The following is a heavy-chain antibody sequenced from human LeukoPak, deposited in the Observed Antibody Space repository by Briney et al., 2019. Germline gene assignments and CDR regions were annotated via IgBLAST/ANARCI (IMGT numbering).Heavy chain of an antibody. Sequence: GGSLRLSCAASGFTFSNYAMSWVRQAPGKGLEWVSGVSGRGGGRYYTDSVKGQFTISRDNSKNTLYLQMNSLRVEDTAVYYCAKEAAAVGQPFFEYRGEGDLGTVSS. CDR1: GFTFSNYA. V-gene: IGHV3-23*01. J-gene: IGHJ4*02. CDR3: AKEAAAVGQPFFEY. D-gene: IGHD3/OR15-3a*01. CDR2: VSGRGGGR.